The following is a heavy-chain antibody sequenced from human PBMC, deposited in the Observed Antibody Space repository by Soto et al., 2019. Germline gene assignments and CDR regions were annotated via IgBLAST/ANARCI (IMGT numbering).Heavy chain of an antibody. CDR2: IIPILGIA. V-gene: IGHV1-69*02. D-gene: IGHD2-21*02. CDR3: TRGGAIVVVTAPFDL. J-gene: IGHJ5*02. CDR1: GGTFSSYT. Sequence: SVKVSCKASGGTFSSYTISWVRQAPGQGLEWMGRIIPILGIANYAQKFQGRVTITADKSTSTAYMELSSLRYEDTALYYFTRGGAIVVVTAPFDLWGQGTLVTVSS.